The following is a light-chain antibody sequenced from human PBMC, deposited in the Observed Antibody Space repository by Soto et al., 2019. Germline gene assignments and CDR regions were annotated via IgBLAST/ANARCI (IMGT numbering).Light chain of an antibody. CDR3: CSYANSDTV. CDR2: EGV. V-gene: IGLV2-23*03. J-gene: IGLJ1*01. Sequence: QSALTQPASVSGSPGQSITSSCTATDSDVDSYHVFSWYQQHPGRAPKLITYEGVKRPSGVSNRFSGSKAGTTASLTVSGLQAEDEADYYCCSYANSDTVFGTGTKLTVL. CDR1: DSDVDSYHV.